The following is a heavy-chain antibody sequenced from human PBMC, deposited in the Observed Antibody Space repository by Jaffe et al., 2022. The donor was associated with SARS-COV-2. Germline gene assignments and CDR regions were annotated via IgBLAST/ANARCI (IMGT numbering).Heavy chain of an antibody. Sequence: EVQLVESGGGLVQPGRSLRLSCAASGFTFDDYGMHWVRQAPGKGLEWVSVINWNSARTAYADSVKGRFTISRDNAKSSLYLQMNNLRPEDTAFYYCAKTPETYCSSTFCYPYYFDYWGQGTLVTVSS. CDR3: AKTPETYCSSTFCYPYYFDY. J-gene: IGHJ4*02. V-gene: IGHV3-9*01. CDR1: GFTFDDYG. CDR2: INWNSART. D-gene: IGHD2-2*01.